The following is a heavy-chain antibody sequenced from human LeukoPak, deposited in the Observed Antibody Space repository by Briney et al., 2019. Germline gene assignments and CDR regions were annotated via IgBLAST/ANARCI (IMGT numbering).Heavy chain of an antibody. CDR1: GGSFSGYY. CDR2: INHSGST. CDR3: ARRAYYDILTGYYPLGAFDI. Sequence: SETLSPTCAVYGGSFSGYYWSWIRQPPGKGLEWIGEINHSGSTNYNPSLKSRVTISVDTSKNQFSLKLSSVTAADTAVYYCARRAYYDILTGYYPLGAFDIWGQGTMVTVSS. J-gene: IGHJ3*02. D-gene: IGHD3-9*01. V-gene: IGHV4-34*01.